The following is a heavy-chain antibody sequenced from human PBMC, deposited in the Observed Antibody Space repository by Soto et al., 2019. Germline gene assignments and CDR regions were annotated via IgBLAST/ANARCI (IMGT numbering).Heavy chain of an antibody. CDR1: GGSVVSGSYY. J-gene: IGHJ3*01. CDR3: ARVLPGIAAAYDAFDV. V-gene: IGHV4-61*01. D-gene: IGHD6-25*01. Sequence: QVQVQESGPGLLRPSETLSVTCHVSGGSVVSGSYYWTWIREPPGMVLEWIGYIYYDGDTNYNSSLKSPVTISIDTPKNEISLALRSVTAADTALYYCARVLPGIAAAYDAFDVWGQGALVTVSS. CDR2: IYYDGDT.